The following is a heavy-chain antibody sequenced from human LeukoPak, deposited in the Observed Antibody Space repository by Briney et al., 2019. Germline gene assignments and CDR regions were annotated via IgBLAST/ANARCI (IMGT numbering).Heavy chain of an antibody. Sequence: ASVMVSCKASGYTFTNYGISWVRQAPGQGLEWMAWISANNGETRYAQNLQGRVTMTTDTSTSTAYMELRNLRSDDTAVYYCARVPPSAHQMLSSDYWGQGTQVTVSS. J-gene: IGHJ4*02. V-gene: IGHV1-18*04. D-gene: IGHD2-2*01. CDR1: GYTFTNYG. CDR3: ARVPPSAHQMLSSDY. CDR2: ISANNGET.